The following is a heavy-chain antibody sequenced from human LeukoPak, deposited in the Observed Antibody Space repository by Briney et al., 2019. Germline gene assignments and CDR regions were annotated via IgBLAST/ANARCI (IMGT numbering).Heavy chain of an antibody. D-gene: IGHD3-3*01. J-gene: IGHJ5*02. CDR3: ARESLRFLFDP. Sequence: SETLSLTCAVYGGSFSGYYWSWIRQPPGKGLEWIGEINHSGSANYNPSLKSRVTISVDTSKNQFSLKLSSVTAADTAVYYCARESLRFLFDPWGQGTLVTVSS. CDR1: GGSFSGYY. CDR2: INHSGSA. V-gene: IGHV4-34*01.